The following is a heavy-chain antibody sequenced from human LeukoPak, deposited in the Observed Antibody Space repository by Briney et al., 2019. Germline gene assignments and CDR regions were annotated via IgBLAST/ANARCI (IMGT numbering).Heavy chain of an antibody. D-gene: IGHD3/OR15-3a*01. CDR1: GFTFSSYA. CDR2: ISYDGSNK. Sequence: GGSLRLSCAASGFTFSSYAMHWVRQAPGKGLEWVAVISYDGSNKYYADSVKGRFTISRDNSKNPLYLQMNSLRAEDTAVYYCARDTMIFRNYCGLDVWGQGTTVTVSS. J-gene: IGHJ6*02. CDR3: ARDTMIFRNYCGLDV. V-gene: IGHV3-30*04.